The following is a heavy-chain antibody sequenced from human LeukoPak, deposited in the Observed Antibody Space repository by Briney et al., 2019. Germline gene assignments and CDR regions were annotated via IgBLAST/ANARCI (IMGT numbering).Heavy chain of an antibody. CDR1: GGFISSYY. CDR3: ARELSRYYDSSGYPEYNWFDP. V-gene: IGHV4-59*01. CDR2: IYYSGST. J-gene: IGHJ5*02. D-gene: IGHD3-22*01. Sequence: SETLSLTCTVSGGFISSYYWSWIRQPPGKGLEWIGYIYYSGSTNYNPSLKSRVTISVDTSKNQFSLKLSSVTAADTAVYYCARELSRYYDSSGYPEYNWFDPWGQGTLVTVSS.